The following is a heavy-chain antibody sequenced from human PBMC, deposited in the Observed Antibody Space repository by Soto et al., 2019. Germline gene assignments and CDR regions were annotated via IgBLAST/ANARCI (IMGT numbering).Heavy chain of an antibody. D-gene: IGHD6-19*01. CDR1: GFTFSSYA. CDR2: ISGSGGST. J-gene: IGHJ4*02. Sequence: GGSLRLSCAASGFTFSSYAMSWVRQAPGKGLEWVSAISGSGGSTYYADSVKGRFTVSRDNSKNTLYLQMNSLRAEDTAVYYCAKPGYSSGWYYFDYWGQGTLVTVSS. V-gene: IGHV3-23*01. CDR3: AKPGYSSGWYYFDY.